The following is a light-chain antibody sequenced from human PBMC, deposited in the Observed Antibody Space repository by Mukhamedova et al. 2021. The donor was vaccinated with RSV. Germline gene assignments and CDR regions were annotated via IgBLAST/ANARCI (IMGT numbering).Light chain of an antibody. J-gene: IGKJ3*01. CDR2: AAS. CDR3: LQHSTYPFT. V-gene: IGKV1-17*01. Sequence: WYQRRVHGKAPKRLIYAASSLESGVPSRFSGSGSGTEFTLTISRLQPEDFATYYCLQHSTYPFTFGPGTKVD.